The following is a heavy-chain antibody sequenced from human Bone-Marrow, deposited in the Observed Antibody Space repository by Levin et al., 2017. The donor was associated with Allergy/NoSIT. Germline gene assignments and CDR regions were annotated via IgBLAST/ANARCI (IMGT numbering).Heavy chain of an antibody. D-gene: IGHD6-19*01. CDR1: GFTFRSYW. V-gene: IGHV3-74*01. CDR3: ARPIAVSGSTPYYYGLDV. J-gene: IGHJ6*02. Sequence: PGGSLRLSCAASGFTFRSYWMHWVRQAPGKGLVWVSRINSDGTTTTYADSVKGRFIISRDNVKNTLYLQVNSLRAEDTAVYYCARPIAVSGSTPYYYGLDVWGQGTTLTVSS. CDR2: INSDGTTT.